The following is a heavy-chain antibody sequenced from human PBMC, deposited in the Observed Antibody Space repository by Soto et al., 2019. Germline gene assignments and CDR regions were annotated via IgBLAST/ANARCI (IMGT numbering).Heavy chain of an antibody. J-gene: IGHJ6*01. CDR1: GFTFNNYA. CDR2: ISGSDGST. V-gene: IGHV3-23*01. D-gene: IGHD2-2*01. CDR3: VKDWTGDSCPCMDV. Sequence: EVQLLESGGGLVQPGGSLRLSCAASGFTFNNYAMTWVRQAPGKGLEWVSTISGSDGSTYYADSVKGRLTISRDNSKNALYLQMSNLRAEDTALYYCVKDWTGDSCPCMDVWGHGPTFTVSS.